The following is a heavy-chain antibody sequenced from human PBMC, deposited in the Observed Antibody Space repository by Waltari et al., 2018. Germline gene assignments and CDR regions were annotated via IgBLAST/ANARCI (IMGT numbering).Heavy chain of an antibody. CDR2: IYYSGST. D-gene: IGHD2-15*01. J-gene: IGHJ4*02. Sequence: QLQLQESGPGLVKPSETLSLTCTVSGGSISSSSYYWGWIRQPPGKGLEWIGSIYYSGSTYYNPSLKSRVTISVDTSKNQFSLKLSSVTAADTAVYYCARDEGAVAFDYWGQGTLVTVSS. V-gene: IGHV4-39*07. CDR3: ARDEGAVAFDY. CDR1: GGSISSSSYY.